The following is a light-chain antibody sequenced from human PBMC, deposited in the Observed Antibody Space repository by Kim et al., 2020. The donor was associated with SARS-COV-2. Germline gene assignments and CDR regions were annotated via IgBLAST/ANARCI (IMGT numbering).Light chain of an antibody. CDR2: YDS. V-gene: IGLV3-21*04. J-gene: IGLJ2*01. Sequence: SYELTQPPSVSVAPGKTARITCGGNNIGSKSVHWYQQKPGRAPVLVIYYDSDRPSGIPERFSGSNSGNTATLTISRVEAGDEADYYCQVWDSYSDHVVFG. CDR3: QVWDSYSDHVV. CDR1: NIGSKS.